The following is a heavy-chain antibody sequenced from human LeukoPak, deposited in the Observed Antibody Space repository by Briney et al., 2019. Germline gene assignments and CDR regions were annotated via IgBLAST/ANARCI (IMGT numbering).Heavy chain of an antibody. J-gene: IGHJ4*02. CDR3: ARAPRETYCGGDCFFLDY. Sequence: GGSLRLSCAASGFTFSSYSMNWVRQAPGKGLEWVSSISSSSSYIYYADSVTGRFTISRDNAKNSLYLQMNSLRAEDTAVYYCARAPRETYCGGDCFFLDYWGQGTLVTVSS. CDR2: ISSSSSYI. D-gene: IGHD2-21*02. CDR1: GFTFSSYS. V-gene: IGHV3-21*01.